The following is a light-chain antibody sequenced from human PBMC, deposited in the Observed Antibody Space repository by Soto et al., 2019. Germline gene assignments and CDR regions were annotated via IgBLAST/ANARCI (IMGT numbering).Light chain of an antibody. CDR1: QSVRSN. CDR3: QQYDNWPRT. Sequence: IVLTQSPATLSVSPGERATLSCRASQSVRSNLAWYQQKPGQPPRLLIYDASTRATSIPSRFSGSGSGTEFTLTISSLKSEDFAVYYCQQYDNWPRTFGQGTKVDNK. V-gene: IGKV3-15*01. CDR2: DAS. J-gene: IGKJ1*01.